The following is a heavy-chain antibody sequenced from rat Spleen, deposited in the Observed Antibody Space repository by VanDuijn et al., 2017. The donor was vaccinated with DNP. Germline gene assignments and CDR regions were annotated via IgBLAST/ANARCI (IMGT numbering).Heavy chain of an antibody. CDR1: GFTFSDYY. J-gene: IGHJ2*01. CDR2: LSYNGGTP. Sequence: EVLLVKSDGGLVQPGRSLKLSCAVSGFTFSDYYMAWVRQAPAKGLEWVATLSYNGGTPYYRDSVKGRFTISRDNAQSTLYLQMNSLRSEDTAIYYCTSNPHIRTAAPFDYWGQGVTVTVSS. CDR3: TSNPHIRTAAPFDY. D-gene: IGHD3-8*01. V-gene: IGHV5-7*01.